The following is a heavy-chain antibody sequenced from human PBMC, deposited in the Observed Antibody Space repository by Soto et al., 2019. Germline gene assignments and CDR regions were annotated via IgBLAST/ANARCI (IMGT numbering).Heavy chain of an antibody. Sequence: QVQLQQWGAGLLKPSETLSLTCAVYGGSFSGYYWSWIRQPPGKGLEWIGEINHSGSTNYNPSLKSRVTISVDTSKNQFSLKLSSVTAADTAVYYCASGRVVVTALRYFDYWGQGTLVTVSS. CDR2: INHSGST. CDR1: GGSFSGYY. D-gene: IGHD2-21*02. CDR3: ASGRVVVTALRYFDY. V-gene: IGHV4-34*01. J-gene: IGHJ4*02.